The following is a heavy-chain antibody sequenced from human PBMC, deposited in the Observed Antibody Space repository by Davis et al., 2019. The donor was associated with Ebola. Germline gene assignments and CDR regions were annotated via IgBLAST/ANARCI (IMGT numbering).Heavy chain of an antibody. CDR3: ARVNGDPPHLDF. D-gene: IGHD4-17*01. J-gene: IGHJ4*02. Sequence: GESLKISCAASGFTFSIYGMHWVRQAPGKGLEWVAVIWYDGINRFYADSVKGRFTISRDNSKNTLFLQMNSLRAEDTAVYYCARVNGDPPHLDFWGQGTLVTVSS. CDR1: GFTFSIYG. V-gene: IGHV3-33*01. CDR2: IWYDGINR.